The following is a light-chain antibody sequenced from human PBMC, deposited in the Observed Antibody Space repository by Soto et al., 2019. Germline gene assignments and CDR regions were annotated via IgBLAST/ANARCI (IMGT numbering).Light chain of an antibody. CDR3: LQNYAFPRT. CDR2: AAS. CDR1: QGIRND. J-gene: IGKJ1*01. Sequence: DIQMAQSPSSLSASVGDRVTITCWASQGIRNDLGWYQQKPGEAPRRLIYAASSLQSGVPSRFSGSGSGTEFPPTTSSLQPEVFATYFDLQNYAFPRTFAPGTRV. V-gene: IGKV1-17*01.